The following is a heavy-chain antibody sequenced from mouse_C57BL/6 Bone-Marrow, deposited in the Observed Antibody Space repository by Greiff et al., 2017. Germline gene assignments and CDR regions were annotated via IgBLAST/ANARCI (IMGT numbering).Heavy chain of an antibody. CDR3: TDYYYGISQGYYFDY. Sequence: VQLQQSGAELVRPGASVKLSCTASGFNIKDDYMHWVKQRPEQGLEWIGWIDPENGDTEYASKFQGKATIPADTASNTAYLQLSSLTSEDTAVFYWTDYYYGISQGYYFDYWGQGTTLTVSS. J-gene: IGHJ2*01. CDR1: GFNIKDDY. V-gene: IGHV14-4*01. CDR2: IDPENGDT. D-gene: IGHD1-1*01.